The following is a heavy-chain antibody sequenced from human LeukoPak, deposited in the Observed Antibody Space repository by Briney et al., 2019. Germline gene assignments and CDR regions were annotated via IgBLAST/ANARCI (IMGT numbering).Heavy chain of an antibody. CDR2: IHADSGNT. D-gene: IGHD6-19*01. Sequence: ASVKVSCKTSGYTFTRCAVHWVRQAPGQRLEWMGWIHADSGNTKYSQKLQGRVTIARDTSANTIYMELSSLRFEDTAVYFCTIGLAGDWDAFDIWGLGTMVTVSS. CDR3: TIGLAGDWDAFDI. CDR1: GYTFTRCA. V-gene: IGHV1-3*01. J-gene: IGHJ3*02.